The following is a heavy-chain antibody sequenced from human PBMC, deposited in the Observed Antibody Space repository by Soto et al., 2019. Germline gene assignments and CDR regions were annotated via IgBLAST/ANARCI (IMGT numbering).Heavy chain of an antibody. CDR2: ISAYNGNT. J-gene: IGHJ6*02. Sequence: QVQLVQSGAEVKKPGASVKVSCKASGYTFTSYGISWVRQAPGQGLEWMGWISAYNGNTNYAQKLQGRVTMTTDTSTSTAYMELRSLRSDDTAVYYCARRHYYGSGSYGGYYYGMDVWGQGTTVTVSS. D-gene: IGHD3-10*01. V-gene: IGHV1-18*01. CDR1: GYTFTSYG. CDR3: ARRHYYGSGSYGGYYYGMDV.